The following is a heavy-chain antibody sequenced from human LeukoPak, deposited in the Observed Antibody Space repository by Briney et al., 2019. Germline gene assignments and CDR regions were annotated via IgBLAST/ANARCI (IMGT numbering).Heavy chain of an antibody. CDR1: RFTFSSYS. Sequence: GGTLRLSCAASRFTFSSYSMNWVREAPGKGLEGGSYISSSSSSIYYADSAKGGFTISRDNAKNSLYLQMNSLRAEDTAVYYCARVLAYYYYYMDAWGKGTTAPISS. D-gene: IGHD5-12*01. V-gene: IGHV3-48*01. CDR3: ARVLAYYYYYMDA. J-gene: IGHJ6*03. CDR2: ISSSSSSI.